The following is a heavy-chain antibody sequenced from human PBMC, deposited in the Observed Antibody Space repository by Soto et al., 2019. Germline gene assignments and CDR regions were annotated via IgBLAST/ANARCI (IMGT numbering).Heavy chain of an antibody. V-gene: IGHV1-18*01. CDR3: ARALGYSGYAGMDV. J-gene: IGHJ6*02. CDR1: GYTFTNYG. CDR2: ISPDNGNT. Sequence: QVQLVKSGGEVKKPGASVKVSCKASGYTFTNYGINWVRQAPGQGLEWMGWISPDNGNTNYAQKLQGRVTMTTDTSTSTAYMELRSLRSDDTAVYYCARALGYSGYAGMDVWGQGTTVTVSS. D-gene: IGHD5-12*01.